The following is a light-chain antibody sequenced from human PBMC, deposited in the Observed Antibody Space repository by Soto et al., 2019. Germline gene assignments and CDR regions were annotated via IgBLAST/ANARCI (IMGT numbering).Light chain of an antibody. J-gene: IGLJ3*02. Sequence: QSVLTQPASVSGSPGQSITISCTGTSSDVGGYKYVSWYQQHPGKAPKLTIYEVSNRPSGVSNRFSGSKSGNTASLTISGLQAEDEADYYCSSYTSSSTLVVFGGGTKLTVL. V-gene: IGLV2-14*01. CDR2: EVS. CDR3: SSYTSSSTLVV. CDR1: SSDVGGYKY.